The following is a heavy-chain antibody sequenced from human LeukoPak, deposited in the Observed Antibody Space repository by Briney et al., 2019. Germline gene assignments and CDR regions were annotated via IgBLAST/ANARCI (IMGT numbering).Heavy chain of an antibody. CDR2: IYYSGST. CDR3: ARLYYGSGWSWFDP. Sequence: SETLSLTCTVSGGSISSYYWSWIRQPPGKGLEWIGYIYYSGSTNYNPSLKSRVTISVDTSKNQFSLKLSSVTAADTAVYYCARLYYGSGWSWFDPWGQGTLVTVSS. J-gene: IGHJ5*02. V-gene: IGHV4-59*08. D-gene: IGHD3-10*01. CDR1: GGSISSYY.